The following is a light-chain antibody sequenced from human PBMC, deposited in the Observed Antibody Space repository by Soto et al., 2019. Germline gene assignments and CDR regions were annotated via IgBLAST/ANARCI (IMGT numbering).Light chain of an antibody. V-gene: IGKV1-27*01. CDR2: AAS. Sequence: DIQMTQSPSSLSASVGDRVTITCRASQGISNYLAWYQQKPGKVPKLLIYAASTLQSVVPSRFSGSGSGTDFTLTISILQPEDVATYCCQKYNSSAHTFGQGTKLEIK. J-gene: IGKJ2*01. CDR1: QGISNY. CDR3: QKYNSSAHT.